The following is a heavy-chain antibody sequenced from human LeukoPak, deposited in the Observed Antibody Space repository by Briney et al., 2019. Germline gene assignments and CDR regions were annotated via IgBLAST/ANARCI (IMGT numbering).Heavy chain of an antibody. V-gene: IGHV3-74*03. J-gene: IGHJ5*02. CDR1: GFTFSGSW. CDR2: IKNDGSST. CDR3: ARTNWFDP. Sequence: HPGGSLRLSSVASGFTFSGSWMHWVRQVPGKGLVWVSRIKNDGSSTTYADSVKGRFTISRDNAKNTLYLQMNSLRVEDTAVYYCARTNWFDPWGQGTLVIVSS.